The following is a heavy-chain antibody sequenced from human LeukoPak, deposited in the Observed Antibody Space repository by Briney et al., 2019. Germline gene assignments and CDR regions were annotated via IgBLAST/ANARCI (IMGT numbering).Heavy chain of an antibody. J-gene: IGHJ4*02. CDR1: GFTFSNVW. CDR3: TTDMGSKVH. D-gene: IGHD1-26*01. V-gene: IGHV3-15*01. CDR2: IKSKTDGGTT. Sequence: GGSLRLSCAASGFTFSNVWMTWVRQAPGKGLDWVGLIKSKTDGGTTDYAAPVKGRFTISRDDSESTLYLQISSLKTEDTAVYYCTTDMGSKVHWGQGALVTVSS.